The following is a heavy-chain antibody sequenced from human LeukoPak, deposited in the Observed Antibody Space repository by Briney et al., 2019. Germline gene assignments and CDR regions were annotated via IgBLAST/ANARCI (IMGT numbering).Heavy chain of an antibody. CDR3: ARDIVVVPAVGDYMDV. Sequence: SQTLSLTCTVSGGSISSGDYYWSWIRQPPGKGLEWMGYIYYSGSTYYNPSLKSRVTISVDTSKNQFSLKLSSVTAADTAVYYCARDIVVVPAVGDYMDVWGKGTTVTVSS. V-gene: IGHV4-30-4*08. D-gene: IGHD2-2*01. CDR1: GGSISSGDYY. CDR2: IYYSGST. J-gene: IGHJ6*03.